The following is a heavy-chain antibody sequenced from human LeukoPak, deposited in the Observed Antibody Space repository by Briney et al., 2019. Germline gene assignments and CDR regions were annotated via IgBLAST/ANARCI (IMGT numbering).Heavy chain of an antibody. CDR2: IYPSGST. D-gene: IGHD6-13*01. CDR3: ATGIAAAGSYYYYYYMDV. CDR1: GGSISSGSYY. V-gene: IGHV4-61*02. Sequence: SETLCLTCTDSGGSISSGSYYWSWIRQPAGKGLEWIGRIYPSGSTNYNPSLKSRVTISVDTSKNQFSLKLSSVTAADTAVYYCATGIAAAGSYYYYYYMDVWGKGTTVTVSS. J-gene: IGHJ6*03.